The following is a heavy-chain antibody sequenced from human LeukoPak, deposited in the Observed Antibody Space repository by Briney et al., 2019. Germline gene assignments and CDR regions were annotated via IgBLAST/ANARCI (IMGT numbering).Heavy chain of an antibody. D-gene: IGHD3-3*01. CDR1: GYTFTSYG. CDR3: ARSRFHDFWSGYYTPAHYYYYGMDV. CDR2: IIPIFGTA. Sequence: GASVKVSCKASGYTFTSYGISWVRQAPGQGLEWMGGIIPIFGTANYAQKFQGRVTITADESTSTAYMELSSLRSEDTAVYYCARSRFHDFWSGYYTPAHYYYYGMDVWGQGTTVTVSS. J-gene: IGHJ6*02. V-gene: IGHV1-69*13.